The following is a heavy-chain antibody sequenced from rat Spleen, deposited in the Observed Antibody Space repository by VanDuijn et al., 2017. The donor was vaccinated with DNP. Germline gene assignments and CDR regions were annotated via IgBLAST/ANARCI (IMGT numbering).Heavy chain of an antibody. CDR2: INAGDGKT. CDR1: GLTFTDYG. Sequence: EVQLVESGGGLVQPGGSLTLSCAASGLTFTDYGMAWVRQAPTKGLEWVASINAGDGKTYYQDSVKGRFTISRDNAKSRLYLQMDSLRSEDTATYYCTTGSSDWFAYWGQGTLVTVSS. V-gene: IGHV5-27*01. CDR3: TTGSSDWFAY. J-gene: IGHJ3*01.